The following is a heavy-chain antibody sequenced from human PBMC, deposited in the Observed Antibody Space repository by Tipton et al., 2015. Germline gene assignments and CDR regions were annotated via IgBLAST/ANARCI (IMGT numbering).Heavy chain of an antibody. CDR2: MNPKSGNT. V-gene: IGHV1-8*02. D-gene: IGHD3-22*01. J-gene: IGHJ4*02. CDR1: GYTFSNYG. Sequence: QSGAEVKKPGASLKVSCKSSGYTFSNYGIGWVRQAPGQGLEWMGWMNPKSGNTGYAQKFQGRVTMTRDTSISTAYMELSSLTSEDTAVYYCARVDSLHYYDSSGYHIFDYWGQGTLVTVSS. CDR3: ARVDSLHYYDSSGYHIFDY.